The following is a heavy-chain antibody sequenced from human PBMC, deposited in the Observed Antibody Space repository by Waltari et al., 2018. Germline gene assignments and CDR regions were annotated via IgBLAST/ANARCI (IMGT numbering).Heavy chain of an antibody. Sequence: QVQLVESGGGLVKPGGSLRLSCAASGFTFSDYYMSWIRQAPGKGLEGVSYNGISGRCMYYADSLTCRFTTSRDNAKNSLYLQMNSLRAEDTAVYYCAREGVTARRFHYYAMDVWGQGTTVTVSS. J-gene: IGHJ6*02. V-gene: IGHV3-11*01. CDR2: NGISGRCM. D-gene: IGHD6-6*01. CDR3: AREGVTARRFHYYAMDV. CDR1: GFTFSDYY.